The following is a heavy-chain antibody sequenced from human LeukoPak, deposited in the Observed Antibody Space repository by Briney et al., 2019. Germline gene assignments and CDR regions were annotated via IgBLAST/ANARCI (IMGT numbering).Heavy chain of an antibody. Sequence: ASVKVSCKASGYTFTSYDINWVRQAPGQGLEWMGWMNPNSGNTGYAQKFQGRVTMTRNTSISTAYMELSSLRSEDTAVYYCAAGYCSSTSCLSDWGQGTLVTVSS. CDR2: MNPNSGNT. D-gene: IGHD2-2*01. J-gene: IGHJ4*02. CDR1: GYTFTSYD. V-gene: IGHV1-8*01. CDR3: AAGYCSSTSCLSD.